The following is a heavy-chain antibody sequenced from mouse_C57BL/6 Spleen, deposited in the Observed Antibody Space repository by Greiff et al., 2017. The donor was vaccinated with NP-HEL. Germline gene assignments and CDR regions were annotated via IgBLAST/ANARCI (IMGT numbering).Heavy chain of an antibody. CDR2: IDPENGDT. D-gene: IGHD3-3*01. Sequence: VQLQQSGAELVRPGASVKLSCTASGFNIKDDYMHWVKQRPEQGLEWIGWIDPENGDTEYASKFQGKATITADTSSNTAYLQLSSRTSEDTAVYYCTTSGTGFDYWGQGTTLTVSS. J-gene: IGHJ2*01. CDR3: TTSGTGFDY. CDR1: GFNIKDDY. V-gene: IGHV14-4*01.